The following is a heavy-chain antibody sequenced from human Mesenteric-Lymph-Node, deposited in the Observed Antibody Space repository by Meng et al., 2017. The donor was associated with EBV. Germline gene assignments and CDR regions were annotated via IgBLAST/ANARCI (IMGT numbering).Heavy chain of an antibody. D-gene: IGHD4-23*01. Sequence: CGLGLRKPLGRMFLFCLSSLVSCSGSVWRWVGQPPGKRLDWFCNIYYSGKDKYNPSLKSHVTICIETSKKQFSLRLNSVTAADPAIYYFAKGHGGNSEYWGPGTMVTVSS. CDR3: AKGHGGNSEY. V-gene: IGHV4-59*01. CDR2: IYYSGKD. CDR1: LVSCSGSV. J-gene: IGHJ4*02.